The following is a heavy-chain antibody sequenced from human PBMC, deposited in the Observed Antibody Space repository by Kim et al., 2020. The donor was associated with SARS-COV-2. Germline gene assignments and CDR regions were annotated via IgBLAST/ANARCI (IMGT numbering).Heavy chain of an antibody. Sequence: GRFSISRDNSKNTLYLQMNSLRAEDTAVYYCAKEFVRYYDSSGYASFDYWGQGTLVTVSS. CDR3: AKEFVRYYDSSGYASFDY. J-gene: IGHJ4*02. D-gene: IGHD3-22*01. V-gene: IGHV3-23*01.